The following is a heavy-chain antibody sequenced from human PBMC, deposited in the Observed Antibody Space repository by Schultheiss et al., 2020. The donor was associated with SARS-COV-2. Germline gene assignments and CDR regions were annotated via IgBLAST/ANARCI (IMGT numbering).Heavy chain of an antibody. V-gene: IGHV4-4*02. CDR1: GGSISSSNW. D-gene: IGHD3-22*01. J-gene: IGHJ4*02. CDR2: IYHSGST. CDR3: ARGGYYDSSGYPFDY. Sequence: SETLSLTCAVSGGSISSSNWWSWVRQPPGKGLEWIGEIYHSGSTNYNPSLKSRVTISVDKSKNQFSLKLSSVTAADTAVYYCARGGYYDSSGYPFDYWGQGTLVTVSS.